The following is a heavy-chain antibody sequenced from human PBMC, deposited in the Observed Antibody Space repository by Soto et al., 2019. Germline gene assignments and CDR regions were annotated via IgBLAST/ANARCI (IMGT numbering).Heavy chain of an antibody. J-gene: IGHJ4*02. CDR1: GYSFTGLD. D-gene: IGHD1-26*01. CDR2: MQPSSGRT. V-gene: IGHV1-8*01. Sequence: QVQLVQSGAEVREPGASVKVSCKASGYSFTGLDINWVRQTTGQGLEWMGWMQPSSGRTGYAQKFQGRVTMTRDTSINTAYMELSSLISDDTAFYYCARGVTAGVDYWGQGTLVTVSS. CDR3: ARGVTAGVDY.